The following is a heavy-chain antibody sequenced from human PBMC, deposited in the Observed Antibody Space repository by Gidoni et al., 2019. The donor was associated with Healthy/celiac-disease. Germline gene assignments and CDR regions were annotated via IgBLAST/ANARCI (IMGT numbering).Heavy chain of an antibody. CDR1: GGPISSSNW. CDR3: ARVTREQLAHYFDY. Sequence: QVQLQESGPGLVTPSGTLSLTCAVSGGPISSSNWWSWVRQPPGKGLEWLGEIYHSGSTNYNPSRKSRVTISVDKSKNQFSLKLSSVTAADTAVYYCARVTREQLAHYFDYWGQGTLVTVSS. CDR2: IYHSGST. V-gene: IGHV4-4*02. J-gene: IGHJ4*02. D-gene: IGHD6-6*01.